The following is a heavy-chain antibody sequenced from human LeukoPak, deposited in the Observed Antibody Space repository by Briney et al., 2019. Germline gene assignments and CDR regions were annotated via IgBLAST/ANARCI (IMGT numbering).Heavy chain of an antibody. V-gene: IGHV1-2*02. D-gene: IGHD2-2*01. CDR1: GYTFISYA. CDR3: ARGAPSPGFDY. J-gene: IGHJ4*02. CDR2: INPNSGGT. Sequence: ASVKVSCQASGYTFISYAMNWVRQAPGQGLEWMGWINPNSGGTNYAQKFQGRVTMTRDTSISTAYMELSRLRSDDTAVYYCARGAPSPGFDYWGQGTLVTVSS.